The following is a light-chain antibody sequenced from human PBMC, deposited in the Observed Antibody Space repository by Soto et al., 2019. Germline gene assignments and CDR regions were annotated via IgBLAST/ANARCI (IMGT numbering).Light chain of an antibody. J-gene: IGKJ3*01. Sequence: DIQMTQSPSSVSTSVGDRVTITCRASQGISNWLAWYQQKPGKAPNILIYGISKLQSGVPSRFSGSGSGTNFTLTISSLQPEDFATYYCQQANSFPVTFGPGTKVDVK. CDR1: QGISNW. CDR3: QQANSFPVT. CDR2: GIS. V-gene: IGKV1D-12*01.